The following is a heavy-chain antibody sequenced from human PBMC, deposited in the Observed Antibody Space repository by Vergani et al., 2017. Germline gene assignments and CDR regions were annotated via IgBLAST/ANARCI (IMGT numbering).Heavy chain of an antibody. CDR2: INSDGSST. Sequence: EVQLVESGGGLVQPGGSLRLSCAASGFTFSSYWMHWVRQAPGKGLVWVSRINSDGSSTSYADSVKGRFTISRDNAKNTLYLQMNSLRAEETAVYYCAREEDYYGSGSQGYFDLWGRGTLVTVSS. J-gene: IGHJ2*01. CDR1: GFTFSSYW. D-gene: IGHD3-10*01. CDR3: AREEDYYGSGSQGYFDL. V-gene: IGHV3-74*01.